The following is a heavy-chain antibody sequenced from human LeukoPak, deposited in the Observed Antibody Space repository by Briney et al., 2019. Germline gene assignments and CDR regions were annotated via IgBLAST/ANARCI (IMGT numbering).Heavy chain of an antibody. V-gene: IGHV3-7*01. CDR2: IKQDGSEK. CDR1: GFSFSSYW. J-gene: IGHJ6*03. D-gene: IGHD5-18*01. CDR3: ARSVYSYGPNYYYYMDV. Sequence: GGSLRLSCVVSGFSFSSYWTNWVRQAPGKGLEWVANIKQDGSEKYYVDSVKGRFTISRDNAKNSLYLQMNNLRAEDTAVYYCARSVYSYGPNYYYYMDVWGKGTTVTVSS.